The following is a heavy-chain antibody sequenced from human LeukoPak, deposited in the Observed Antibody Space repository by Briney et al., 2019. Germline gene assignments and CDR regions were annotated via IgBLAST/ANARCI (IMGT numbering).Heavy chain of an antibody. V-gene: IGHV3-74*01. CDR2: IESDGSSA. CDR3: ARGTATTAGIDY. Sequence: PGGSLRLSCAASGFTFSTYWMHWVRQAPGNGLVWVSHIESDGSSATYGDSAKGRFTISRDNAKNTLYLQMNSLRAEDTAVYYCARGTATTAGIDYWGQGTMVAVSS. D-gene: IGHD6-13*01. J-gene: IGHJ4*02. CDR1: GFTFSTYW.